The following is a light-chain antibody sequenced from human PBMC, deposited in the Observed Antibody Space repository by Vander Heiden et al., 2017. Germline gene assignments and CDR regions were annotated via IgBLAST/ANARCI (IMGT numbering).Light chain of an antibody. CDR3: QQYNNWPPVT. J-gene: IGKJ5*01. CDR2: GAS. V-gene: IGKV3-15*01. CDR1: QSVSSN. Sequence: ELVMTHSPATLSVSPGERATLSCRASQSVSSNLAWYQQKPGQAPRLLIYGASTRATGIPARFSGSGSGTEFTLTISSLQSEDFAVYYCQQYNNWPPVTFGQGTRLEIK.